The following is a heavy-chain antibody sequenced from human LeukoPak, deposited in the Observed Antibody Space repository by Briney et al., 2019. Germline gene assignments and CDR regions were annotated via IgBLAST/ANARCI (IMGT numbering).Heavy chain of an antibody. CDR2: IYYSGST. CDR3: ARGGGMGHYYYYMDV. D-gene: IGHD3-16*01. V-gene: IGHV4-61*05. J-gene: IGHJ6*03. CDR1: GGSISSNSYY. Sequence: PSETLSLTCAVSGGSISSNSYYWGWIRQPPGKGLEWIGYIYYSGSTNYNPSLKSRVTISVDTSKNQFSLKLSSVTAADTAVYYCARGGGMGHYYYYMDVWGKGTTVTISS.